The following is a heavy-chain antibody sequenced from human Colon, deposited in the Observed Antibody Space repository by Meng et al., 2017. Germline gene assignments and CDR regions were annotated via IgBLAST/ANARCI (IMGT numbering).Heavy chain of an antibody. V-gene: IGHV4-4*02. J-gene: IGHJ4*02. CDR1: GGSITTNSY. CDR3: ARHGGYYQDY. Sequence: QVQLVEPAPGLVRPSGPLSPTWAVSGGSITTNSYWSWVRQSPEKGLEWIGQIDHRGDPYYNPSLKSRVTMSVDRSKSQVSLQLTSVTAADTAVYYCARHGGYYQDYWGQGTLVTVSS. CDR2: IDHRGDP. D-gene: IGHD4-23*01.